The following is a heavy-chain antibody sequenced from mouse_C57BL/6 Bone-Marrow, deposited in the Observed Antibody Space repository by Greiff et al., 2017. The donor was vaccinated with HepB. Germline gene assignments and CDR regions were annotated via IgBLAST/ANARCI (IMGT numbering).Heavy chain of an antibody. D-gene: IGHD2-4*01. Sequence: QVQLQQPGAEQVRPGTSVKLSCKASGYTFTSYWMHWVKQRPGQGLEWIGVIDPSDSYTNYNQKFKGKATLTVDTSSSTAYMQLSSLTSEDSAVYYCARNTDYGWFAYWGQGTLVTVSA. CDR3: ARNTDYGWFAY. CDR2: IDPSDSYT. CDR1: GYTFTSYW. V-gene: IGHV1-59*01. J-gene: IGHJ3*01.